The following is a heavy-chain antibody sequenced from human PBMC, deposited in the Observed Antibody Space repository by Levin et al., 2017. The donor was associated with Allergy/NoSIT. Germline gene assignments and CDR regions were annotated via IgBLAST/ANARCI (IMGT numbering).Heavy chain of an antibody. CDR3: ARNLWFRELLGAFDI. CDR1: GFTFSSYA. J-gene: IGHJ3*02. CDR2: ISYDGSNK. D-gene: IGHD3-10*01. V-gene: IGHV3-30-3*01. Sequence: PGGSLRLSCAASGFTFSSYAMHWVRQAPGKGLEWVAVISYDGSNKYYADSVKGRFTISRDNSKNTLYLQMNSLRAEDTAVYYCARNLWFRELLGAFDIWGQGTMVTVSS.